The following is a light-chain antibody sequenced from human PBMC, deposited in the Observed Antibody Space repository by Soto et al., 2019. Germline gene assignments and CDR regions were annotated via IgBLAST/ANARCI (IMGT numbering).Light chain of an antibody. CDR3: QQYAGSPIT. J-gene: IGKJ5*01. V-gene: IGKV3-20*01. Sequence: EIVFTQSPGSLSLSPGERATLSCRASQSVSSKVAWYQQKPGQAPTLLISGASSRATGIPDRFSGSGSGTDFTLTISRLEPEDFALYYCQQYAGSPITFGQGTRLEIK. CDR1: QSVSSK. CDR2: GAS.